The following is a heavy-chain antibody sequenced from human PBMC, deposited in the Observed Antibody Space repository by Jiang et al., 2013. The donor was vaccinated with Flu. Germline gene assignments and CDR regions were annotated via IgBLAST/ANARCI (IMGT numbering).Heavy chain of an antibody. CDR2: IIPIFNRA. V-gene: IGHV1-69*01. CDR1: GGTFRSYV. D-gene: IGHD5-12*01. Sequence: GAEVKKPGSSVKVSCKASGGTFRSYVFNWVRQVPGQGLEWMGGIIPIFNRAHYAQKFQGRVTITADATTSTGYMEVTGLTSDDTAVYYCAREPSGLTRYWSFDLWAVAPWSLSPQ. J-gene: IGHJ2*01. CDR3: AREPSGLTRYWSFDL.